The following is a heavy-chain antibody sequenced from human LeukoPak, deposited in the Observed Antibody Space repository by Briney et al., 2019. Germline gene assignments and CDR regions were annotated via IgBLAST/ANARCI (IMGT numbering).Heavy chain of an antibody. V-gene: IGHV3-11*04. Sequence: PGGSLRLSCAASGFTFSDYYMSWIRQAPGKGREWVSYISSSGSTIYYADYVKGRFTISRDNAKNSLYLQMNSLRAEDTAVYYCARVQYYYDSSGYMDAFDIWGQGTMVTVSS. CDR3: ARVQYYYDSSGYMDAFDI. D-gene: IGHD3-22*01. CDR1: GFTFSDYY. J-gene: IGHJ3*02. CDR2: ISSSGSTI.